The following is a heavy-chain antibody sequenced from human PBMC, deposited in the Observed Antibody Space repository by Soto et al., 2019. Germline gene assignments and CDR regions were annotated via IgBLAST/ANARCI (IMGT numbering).Heavy chain of an antibody. CDR2: IRHDGSNK. CDR1: GFVFSNCG. J-gene: IGHJ4*02. CDR3: VRHKGEYSWPDY. Sequence: QVQLVESGGGVVQPGRPLTLSCAASGFVFSNCGMHWVRQAPGKGLEWVSSIRHDGSNKYYADSVKGRFTISRDNSKNTLYRQVNSLRAEDTAVYYCVRHKGEYSWPDYWGQGTLVTVCS. V-gene: IGHV3-33*01. D-gene: IGHD5-18*01.